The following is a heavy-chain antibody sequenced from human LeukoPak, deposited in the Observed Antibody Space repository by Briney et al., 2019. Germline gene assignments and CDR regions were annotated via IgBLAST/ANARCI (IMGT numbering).Heavy chain of an antibody. J-gene: IGHJ4*02. CDR1: GGSISSGGYY. CDR2: IYHSGST. D-gene: IGHD2-2*01. CDR3: ARHAESADGDFDY. Sequence: ASQTLSLTCTVSGGSISSGGYYWSWIRQPPGKGLEWIGYIYHSGSTYYNPSLKSRVTISVDRSKNQFSLKLSSVTAADTAVYYCARHAESADGDFDYWGQGTLVTVSS. V-gene: IGHV4-30-2*01.